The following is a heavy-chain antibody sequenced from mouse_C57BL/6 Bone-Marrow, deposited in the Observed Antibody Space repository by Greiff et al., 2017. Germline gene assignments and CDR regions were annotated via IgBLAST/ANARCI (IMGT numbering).Heavy chain of an antibody. CDR1: GYTFTDYY. J-gene: IGHJ2*01. CDR3: ARGIYYDYD. Sequence: EVKLVESGPVLVKPGASVKMSCKASGYTFTDYYMNWVKQSHGKSLEWIGVINPYNGGTSYNQKFKGKATLTVDKSSSTAYMELNSLTSEDSAVYYCARGIYYDYDWGQGTTLTVSS. CDR2: INPYNGGT. V-gene: IGHV1-19*01. D-gene: IGHD2-4*01.